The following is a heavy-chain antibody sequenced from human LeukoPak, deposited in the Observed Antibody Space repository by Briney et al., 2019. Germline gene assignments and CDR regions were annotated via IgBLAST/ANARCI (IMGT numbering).Heavy chain of an antibody. V-gene: IGHV3-74*01. CDR1: GFSFSGHW. J-gene: IGHJ4*02. Sequence: GGSLRLSCAASGFSFSGHWMHWARQLPGKGLVWVSRISPTGSTTSYADSVRGRFTVSWDSAKNTLYLQVNNLRAEDTAVYYCARGPSSNWSGLDFWGQGTLLTVSS. CDR2: ISPTGSTT. CDR3: ARGPSSNWSGLDF. D-gene: IGHD6-13*01.